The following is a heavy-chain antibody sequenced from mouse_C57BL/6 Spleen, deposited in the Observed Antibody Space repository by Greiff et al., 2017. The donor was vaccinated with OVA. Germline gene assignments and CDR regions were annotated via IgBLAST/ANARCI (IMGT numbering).Heavy chain of an antibody. CDR3: ASGITTVVATKAWFAY. V-gene: IGHV1-69*01. CDR2: IDPSDSYT. J-gene: IGHJ3*01. Sequence: VKLQQPGAELVMPGASVKLSCKASGYTFTSYWMHWVKQRPGQGLEWIGEIDPSDSYTNYNQKFKGKSTLTVDKSSSTAYMQLSSLTSEDSAVYYCASGITTVVATKAWFAYWGQGTLVTVSA. D-gene: IGHD1-1*01. CDR1: GYTFTSYW.